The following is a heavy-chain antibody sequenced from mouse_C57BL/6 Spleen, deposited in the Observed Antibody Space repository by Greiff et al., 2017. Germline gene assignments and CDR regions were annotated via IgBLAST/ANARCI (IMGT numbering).Heavy chain of an antibody. CDR2: IDPSDSYT. V-gene: IGHV1-50*01. CDR3: ARGLFAY. J-gene: IGHJ3*01. CDR1: GYTFTSYW. Sequence: QVQLQQPGAELVKPGASVKLSCKASGYTFTSYWMQWVKQRPGQGLEWIGEIDPSDSYTNYNQEFKGKATLTVDTSSSTAYMQLSSLSSEDSAVYYCARGLFAYWGQGTLVTVSA.